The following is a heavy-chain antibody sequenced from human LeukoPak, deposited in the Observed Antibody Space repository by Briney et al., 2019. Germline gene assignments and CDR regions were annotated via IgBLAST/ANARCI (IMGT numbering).Heavy chain of an antibody. Sequence: GGSLRLSCAASGFTFSSYSMNWVRQAPGKGLEWVSSISSSSSYIYYADSVKGRFTISRDNARNSLYLQMNSLRAEDTAVYYCARSPMVRGVEYFDYWGQGTLVTVSS. D-gene: IGHD3-10*01. CDR2: ISSSSSYI. V-gene: IGHV3-21*01. CDR1: GFTFSSYS. CDR3: ARSPMVRGVEYFDY. J-gene: IGHJ4*02.